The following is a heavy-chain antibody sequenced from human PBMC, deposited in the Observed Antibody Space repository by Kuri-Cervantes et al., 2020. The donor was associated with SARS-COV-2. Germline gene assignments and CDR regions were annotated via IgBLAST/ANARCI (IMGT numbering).Heavy chain of an antibody. Sequence: GGSLRLSCAASGFMFSRCGMHWVRQAPGKGLQWVSSIGSSSSYIYYADSVKGRFTISRDNAKNSLYLQMNSLRAEDTAVYYCARDQSGSYYFGYFDYWGQGTLVTVSS. J-gene: IGHJ4*02. CDR2: IGSSSSYI. V-gene: IGHV3-21*01. CDR1: GFMFSRCG. CDR3: ARDQSGSYYFGYFDY. D-gene: IGHD1-26*01.